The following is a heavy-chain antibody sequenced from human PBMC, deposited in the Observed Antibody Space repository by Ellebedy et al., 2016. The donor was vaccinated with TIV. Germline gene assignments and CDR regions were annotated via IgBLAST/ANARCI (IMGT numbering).Heavy chain of an antibody. CDR1: GGSFSRYF. CDR2: SDHSGST. CDR3: ARDTYSSGNDAFDI. V-gene: IGHV4-59*01. Sequence: MPSETLSLTCTVSGGSFSRYFWSWIRYSPGTGLEWIGNSDHSGSTTYNPSLKSRVTFSVDTSKNQFSLKLRSVTAADTAVYFCARDTYSSGNDAFDIWGQGTMVTISS. J-gene: IGHJ3*02. D-gene: IGHD6-19*01.